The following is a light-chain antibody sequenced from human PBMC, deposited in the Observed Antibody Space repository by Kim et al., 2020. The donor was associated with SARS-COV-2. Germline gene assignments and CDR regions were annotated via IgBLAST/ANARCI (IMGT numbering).Light chain of an antibody. CDR1: SSDVDSYNY. CDR3: SSYTSSGTVI. J-gene: IGLJ2*01. CDR2: DVN. Sequence: QSALTQPASVSGSPGQSITISCTGTSSDVDSYNYVSWYQQHPGKAPKLMIYDVNNRPSGVSDRFSGLKSGNTASLTISGLQAEDEADYYCSSYTSSGTVIFGGGTQLIVL. V-gene: IGLV2-14*03.